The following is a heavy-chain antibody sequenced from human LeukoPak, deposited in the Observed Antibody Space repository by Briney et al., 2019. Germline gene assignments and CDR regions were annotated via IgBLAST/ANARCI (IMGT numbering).Heavy chain of an antibody. V-gene: IGHV1-8*01. CDR3: ARAEPGYYPDY. J-gene: IGHJ4*02. CDR2: MSLNSGSS. Sequence: ASVKVSCKASGYTFTNYDVNWVRQATGQGLEWMGWMSLNSGSSGYAQKFQGIFTMTRNTSISTAYMELSSLTSEDTAVYYCARAEPGYYPDYWGQGTLVTVSS. CDR1: GYTFTNYD. D-gene: IGHD3-22*01.